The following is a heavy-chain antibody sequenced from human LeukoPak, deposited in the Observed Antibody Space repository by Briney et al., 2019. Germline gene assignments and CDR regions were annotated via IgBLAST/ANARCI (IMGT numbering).Heavy chain of an antibody. CDR3: ARGYYDFWSGYYKYGVRFDY. J-gene: IGHJ4*02. V-gene: IGHV4-34*01. CDR1: GGSFSGYY. CDR2: INHSGST. D-gene: IGHD3-3*01. Sequence: NPSETLSLTCAVYGGSFSGYYWSWIRQPPGKGLEWIGEINHSGSTNYNPSLKSRVTISVDTPKNQFSLKLSSVTAADTAVYYCARGYYDFWSGYYKYGVRFDYWGQGTLVTVSS.